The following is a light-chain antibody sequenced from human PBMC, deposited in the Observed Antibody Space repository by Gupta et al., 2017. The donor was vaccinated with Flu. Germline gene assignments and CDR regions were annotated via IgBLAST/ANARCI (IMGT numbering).Light chain of an antibody. V-gene: IGLV3-1*01. CDR1: KLGDKY. Sequence: SYELTQPPSVSVSPGQTASITCPGHKLGDKYACWYQQKPGQSPVLVIYQDSKRPSGIPERFSGSNNGNTATLTISGTQAKDEADYYCQAWDSSTGVFGGGTKLTVL. CDR2: QDS. J-gene: IGLJ2*01. CDR3: QAWDSSTGV.